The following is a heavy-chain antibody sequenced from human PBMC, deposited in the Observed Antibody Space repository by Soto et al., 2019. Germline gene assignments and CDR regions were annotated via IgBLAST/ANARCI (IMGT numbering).Heavy chain of an antibody. J-gene: IGHJ5*02. V-gene: IGHV4-39*01. D-gene: IGHD3-10*02. CDR3: ARRERYYVSPGWFDP. CDR2: VYYNENT. CDR1: GGAISSFAYY. Sequence: QLQLQESGPGLVRPSEALSLTCTVSGGAISSFAYYWGWIRQPPGKGLGWIGTVYYNENTYYNPSLKSRVTISVDTAKNQFSLNLRSVTAADTAIYFCARRERYYVSPGWFDPWGQGTLVTVSS.